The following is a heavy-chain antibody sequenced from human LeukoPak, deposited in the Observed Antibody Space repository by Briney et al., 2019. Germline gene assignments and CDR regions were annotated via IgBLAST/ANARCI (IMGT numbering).Heavy chain of an antibody. Sequence: SVKVSCKASGGTFSSYAVSWVRQAPGQGLEWMGGIIPIFGTANYAQKFQGRVTITADESTSTAYMELSSLRSEDTAVYYCARNYYDSSGYFRDYYYGMDVWSQGTTVTVSS. CDR1: GGTFSSYA. CDR3: ARNYYDSSGYFRDYYYGMDV. D-gene: IGHD3-22*01. J-gene: IGHJ6*02. V-gene: IGHV1-69*13. CDR2: IIPIFGTA.